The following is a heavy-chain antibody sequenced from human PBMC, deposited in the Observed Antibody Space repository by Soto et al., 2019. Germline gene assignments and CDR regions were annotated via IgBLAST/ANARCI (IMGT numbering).Heavy chain of an antibody. D-gene: IGHD2-2*01. V-gene: IGHV3-23*01. Sequence: PGGSMGLSRAASGFTFNNHAMSWVRQAPGKGLEWVSGISGSGGSTYYADSVKGRFTISRDNSKNTLYLQMNSLRAEDTAVYYCAKDTQPVNYYYYYGMDVWGQGTTVTVFS. CDR1: GFTFNNHA. CDR2: ISGSGGST. CDR3: AKDTQPVNYYYYYGMDV. J-gene: IGHJ6*02.